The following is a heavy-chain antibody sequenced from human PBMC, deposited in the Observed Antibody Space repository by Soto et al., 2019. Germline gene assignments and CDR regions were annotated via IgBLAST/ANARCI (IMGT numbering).Heavy chain of an antibody. Sequence: QVQLVQSGAEVKKPGASVKVSCKASGYTFTSYDINWVRQATGQGLEWMGWMNPNSGNTGYAQKFQGRVTMTRNTSISTAYMELSSLRSEDTAVYYFAGGLYYDYGMDVWGQGTTVTVSS. CDR3: AGGLYYDYGMDV. D-gene: IGHD2-15*01. V-gene: IGHV1-8*01. CDR1: GYTFTSYD. CDR2: MNPNSGNT. J-gene: IGHJ6*02.